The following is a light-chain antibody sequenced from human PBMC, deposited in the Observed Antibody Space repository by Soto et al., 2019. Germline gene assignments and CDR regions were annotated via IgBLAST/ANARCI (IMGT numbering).Light chain of an antibody. V-gene: IGKV3-11*01. J-gene: IGKJ4*01. CDR3: XXRSNWPLT. Sequence: EIVLTQSPATLSLSPGERATLSCRASQSVSSYLAWYQQKPGQAPRLLIYDASNRATGIPARFSGSGSGTDFTLXXXSLXXXDXXXXXXXXRSNWPLTFGGGTKVEIK. CDR1: QSVSSY. CDR2: DAS.